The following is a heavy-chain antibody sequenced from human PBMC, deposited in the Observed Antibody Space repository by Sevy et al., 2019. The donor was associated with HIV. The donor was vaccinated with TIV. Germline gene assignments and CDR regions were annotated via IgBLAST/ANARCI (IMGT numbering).Heavy chain of an antibody. V-gene: IGHV3-30*02. CDR1: GFTFSSYG. J-gene: IGHJ6*02. Sequence: GGSLRLSCAASGFTFSSYGMHWVRQAPGKGLEWVAFIRYDGSYKYYADPVKGRFTISRDNSKNTLYLQMNSLRAEETAVYYCAKEFRSYEMKYYYYAMDVWGQGTTVTVSS. D-gene: IGHD3-10*01. CDR3: AKEFRSYEMKYYYYAMDV. CDR2: IRYDGSYK.